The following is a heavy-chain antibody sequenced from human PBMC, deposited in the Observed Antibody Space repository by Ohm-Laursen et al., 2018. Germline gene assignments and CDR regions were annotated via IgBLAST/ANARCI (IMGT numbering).Heavy chain of an antibody. V-gene: IGHV4-59*11. D-gene: IGHD4-17*01. CDR1: GGSFSGHY. Sequence: SDTLSLTCAVYGGSFSGHYWSWIRQPPGKGLEWIGYIYYSGSTNYKPSLKSRVTISVDTSKNQFSLKLSSVTAADTAVYYCARDVFTVTPDGAYYYYGMDVWGQGTTVTVSS. J-gene: IGHJ6*02. CDR2: IYYSGST. CDR3: ARDVFTVTPDGAYYYYGMDV.